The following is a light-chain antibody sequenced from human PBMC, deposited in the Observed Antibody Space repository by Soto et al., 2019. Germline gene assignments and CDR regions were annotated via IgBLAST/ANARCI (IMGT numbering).Light chain of an antibody. V-gene: IGKV1-39*01. CDR3: QQDDCTLAP. J-gene: IGKJ5*01. CDR2: AAS. Sequence: DIRISQSPSSLSASVGDRVIITCRAAESISRHLNWYQQKPGRAPDLLIYAASTLQNGVPSRFTGSGSGTEFTLTITGLQLEDFVTYFCQQDDCTLAPFGQGTRLEIK. CDR1: ESISRH.